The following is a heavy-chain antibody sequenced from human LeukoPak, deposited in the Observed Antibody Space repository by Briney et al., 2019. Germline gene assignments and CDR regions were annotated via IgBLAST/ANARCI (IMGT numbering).Heavy chain of an antibody. CDR1: GGTFSSYA. J-gene: IGHJ4*02. Sequence: SVKVSCKASGGTFSSYAISWVRQAPGQGLEWMGGIIPIFGTANYAQKFQGRVTITADESTSTAYMELSSLRSEDTAVYYCARVTSYGDYVTSDFDYWGQGTLVTVSS. CDR3: ARVTSYGDYVTSDFDY. CDR2: IIPIFGTA. D-gene: IGHD4-17*01. V-gene: IGHV1-69*13.